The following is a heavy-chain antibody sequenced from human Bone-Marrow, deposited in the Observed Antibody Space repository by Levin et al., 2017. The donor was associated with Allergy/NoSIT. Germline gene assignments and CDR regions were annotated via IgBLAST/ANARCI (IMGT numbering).Heavy chain of an antibody. V-gene: IGHV3-23*01. CDR3: AKERSYFLQH. D-gene: IGHD3-10*01. J-gene: IGHJ1*01. CDR2: ISASGTSA. Sequence: GGSLRLSCAASGFTFSNYAMSWVRQPPGKGLEWVSSISASGTSAYYADSVAGRFTVSRDNSNNTVSLQMSSLRAEDTAIYFCAKERSYFLQHWGQGILVTVSS. CDR1: GFTFSNYA.